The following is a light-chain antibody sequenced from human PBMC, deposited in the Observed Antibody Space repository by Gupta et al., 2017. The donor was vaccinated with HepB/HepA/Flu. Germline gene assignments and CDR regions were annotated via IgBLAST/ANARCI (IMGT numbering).Light chain of an antibody. V-gene: IGLV2-14*03. CDR1: SSDVGGYNF. Sequence: QSAPPQPASVSGSPGPSITISCTGTSSDVGGYNFVSWYQQHPGKAPKLMIYDVSKRPSGVSSRFSGSKSGNTASLTISGLQAEDEADYYCSSYTSSSTWVFGGGTKLTVL. J-gene: IGLJ3*02. CDR2: DVS. CDR3: SSYTSSSTWV.